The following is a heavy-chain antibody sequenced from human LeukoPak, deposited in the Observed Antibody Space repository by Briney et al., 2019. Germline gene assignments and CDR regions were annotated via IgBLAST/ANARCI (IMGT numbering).Heavy chain of an antibody. J-gene: IGHJ4*02. V-gene: IGHV1-2*02. D-gene: IGHD3-22*01. Sequence: GASVKVSCKASGYTFTGYYVHWVRQAPGQGLEWMGWMNPNSGGTNSAQKFQGRVTMTRDTSISTAYMELSSLRSDDTAVYYCARGYYSDSSGYYPIWGQGTLVTASS. CDR3: ARGYYSDSSGYYPI. CDR2: MNPNSGGT. CDR1: GYTFTGYY.